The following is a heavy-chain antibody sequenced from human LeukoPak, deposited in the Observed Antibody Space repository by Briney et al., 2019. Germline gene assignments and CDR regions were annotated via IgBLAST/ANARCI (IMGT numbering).Heavy chain of an antibody. CDR1: GFTFSSYS. CDR3: ARDQGSGWFKPFDY. CDR2: ISSSSSYI. J-gene: IGHJ4*02. V-gene: IGHV3-21*01. D-gene: IGHD6-19*01. Sequence: PGGSLRLSCAASGFTFSSYSMNWVRQAPGKGLEWVSAISSSSSYIYYADSLKGRFTISRDNAKNSLYLQMNSLRAEDTAVYYCARDQGSGWFKPFDYWGQGTLVTVSS.